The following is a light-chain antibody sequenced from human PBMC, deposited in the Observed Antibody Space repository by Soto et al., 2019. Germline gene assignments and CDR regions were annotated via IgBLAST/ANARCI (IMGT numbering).Light chain of an antibody. J-gene: IGKJ1*01. V-gene: IGKV1-27*01. CDR1: QGISNY. CDR2: AAS. CDR3: QKDNSALPT. Sequence: DIQMTQSPSSLSASVGDRVTITCRASQGISNYLAWYQQKPGKVPKLLIYAASTLQSGVTSRFSGSGSGTDFTLTISSLQPEYVATYYYQKDNSALPTFGRRTKVEIK.